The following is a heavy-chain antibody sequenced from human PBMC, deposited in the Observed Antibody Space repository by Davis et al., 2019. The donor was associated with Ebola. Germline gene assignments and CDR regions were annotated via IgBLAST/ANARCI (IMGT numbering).Heavy chain of an antibody. Sequence: GESLKISCSASGFIFSSYAMHWVRQAPGKGLEYVSAISSNGGSTYYADSVKGRFTISRDNSKNTLYLQMSSLRAEDTAVYYCVRVFIVGATGFDYWGQGTLVTVSS. CDR1: GFIFSSYA. V-gene: IGHV3-64D*06. CDR2: ISSNGGST. CDR3: VRVFIVGATGFDY. D-gene: IGHD1-26*01. J-gene: IGHJ4*02.